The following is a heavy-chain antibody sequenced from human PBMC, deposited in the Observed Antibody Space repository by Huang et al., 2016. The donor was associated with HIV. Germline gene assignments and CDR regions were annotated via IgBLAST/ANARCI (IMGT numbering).Heavy chain of an antibody. D-gene: IGHD3-10*01. CDR3: ARGFGINYNHGAFDV. J-gene: IGHJ3*01. CDR1: GYTFTNYD. Sequence: QIQLAQSGAEVKKPGASVKVSCKASGYTFTNYDINWVRQASGQGREWMGWMNPKSGNVGYTKKFQGRVASVRNSSINTSYLEVTSLTSEDTAVYYCARGFGINYNHGAFDVWGQGTMVTVSS. CDR2: MNPKSGNV. V-gene: IGHV1-8*01.